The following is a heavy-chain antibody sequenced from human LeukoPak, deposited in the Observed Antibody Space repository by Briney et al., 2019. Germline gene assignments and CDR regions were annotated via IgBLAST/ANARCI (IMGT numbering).Heavy chain of an antibody. CDR3: ARDRYYYDL. V-gene: IGHV3-64*01. CDR2: ITSDGSGT. J-gene: IGHJ3*01. D-gene: IGHD3-10*01. CDR1: GFTFSAYP. Sequence: GGSLRLSCTASGFTFSAYPMHWVRQAPGKRLEYVSAITSDGSGTYYARSVEGRFTISRDNSKNTLYLQMGSLRTDDMDMYYCARDRYYYDLWGQGTMVTVSS.